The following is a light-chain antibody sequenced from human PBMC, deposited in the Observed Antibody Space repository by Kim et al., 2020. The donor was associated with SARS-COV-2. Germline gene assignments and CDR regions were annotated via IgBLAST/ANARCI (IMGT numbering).Light chain of an antibody. J-gene: IGKJ4*01. CDR3: QQYNNWPPLT. CDR2: GAS. CDR1: QSVSSN. V-gene: IGKV3-15*01. Sequence: VSPGERVTLSCRASQSVSSNLAWYQQKPGQAPRLLIYGASTRATGVPARFSGSGSGTEFTLTISSLQSEDFALYYCQQYNNWPPLTFGGGTKLEI.